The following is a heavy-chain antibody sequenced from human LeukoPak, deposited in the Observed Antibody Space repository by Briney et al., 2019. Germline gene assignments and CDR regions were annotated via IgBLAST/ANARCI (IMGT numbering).Heavy chain of an antibody. V-gene: IGHV1-69*04. CDR2: IIPILGIA. J-gene: IGHJ4*02. CDR1: GGTFSSYT. D-gene: IGHD3-16*01. CDR3: ARDPTGLIYDYVWGSGFDY. Sequence: LVKVSCKASGGTFSSYTISWVRQAPGQGLEWMGRIIPILGIANYAQKFQGRVTITADKSTSTAYMELSSLRSEDTAVYYCARDPTGLIYDYVWGSGFDYWGQGTPVTVSS.